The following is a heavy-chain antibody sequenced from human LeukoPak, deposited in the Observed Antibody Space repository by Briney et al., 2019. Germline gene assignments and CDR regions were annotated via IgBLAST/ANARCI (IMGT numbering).Heavy chain of an antibody. V-gene: IGHV3-30-3*01. J-gene: IGHJ6*02. CDR1: GFTFSSYA. Sequence: GRSLRLSCAASGFTFSSYAMHWVRQAPGKGLEWVAVISYDGSNKYYADSVKGRFTISRDNSKNTLYLQMNSLRAEDTAVYYCARAGGSEMITFGEDFYYYGMDVWGQGTTVTVSS. CDR2: ISYDGSNK. CDR3: ARAGGSEMITFGEDFYYYGMDV. D-gene: IGHD3-16*01.